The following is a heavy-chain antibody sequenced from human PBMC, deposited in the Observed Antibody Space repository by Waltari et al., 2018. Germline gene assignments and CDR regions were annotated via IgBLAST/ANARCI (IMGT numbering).Heavy chain of an antibody. CDR1: GYTFTSYD. D-gene: IGHD6-6*01. V-gene: IGHV1-8*03. CDR2: INRDSGNK. CDR3: ARGGSGSYDACDI. Sequence: QMQLVQSGAEVKKPGASVKVSCKASGYTFTSYDIYWVRQATVRGLAWMGWINRDSGNKGEAQKCQVSVTINRNKSTRTAYMERRSLGSEDMAVYYGARGGSGSYDACDIWGQGTMVTVSS. J-gene: IGHJ3*02.